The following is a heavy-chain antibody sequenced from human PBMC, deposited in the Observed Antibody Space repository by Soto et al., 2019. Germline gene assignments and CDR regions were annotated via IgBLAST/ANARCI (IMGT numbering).Heavy chain of an antibody. CDR3: ARDRDYDSSGYYVYYYYGMDV. CDR1: GFTFSSYA. D-gene: IGHD3-22*01. J-gene: IGHJ6*02. CDR2: ISYDGSNK. Sequence: GGSLRLSCAASGFTFSSYAMHWVRQAPGKGLEWVAVISYDGSNKYYADSVKGRFTISRDNSKNTLYLQMNSPRAEDTAVYYCARDRDYDSSGYYVYYYYGMDVWGQGTTVTVSS. V-gene: IGHV3-30-3*01.